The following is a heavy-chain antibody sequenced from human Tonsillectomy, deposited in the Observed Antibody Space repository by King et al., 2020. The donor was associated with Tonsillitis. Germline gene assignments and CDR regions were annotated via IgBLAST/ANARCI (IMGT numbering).Heavy chain of an antibody. CDR3: ARYVSGSFDY. J-gene: IGHJ4*02. CDR1: GGSKRSSDHF. V-gene: IGHV4-39*01. D-gene: IGHD1-26*01. CDR2: MDYRGTI. Sequence: LQLQESGPGVVKPSETLSLTCTVSGGSKRSSDHFWAWIRQPPGKGLEWIGYMDYRGTIFYNPSLKSRTTISGGTSENRFSLKLSSVTAADTAVYFCARYVSGSFDYWGQGALVTVSS.